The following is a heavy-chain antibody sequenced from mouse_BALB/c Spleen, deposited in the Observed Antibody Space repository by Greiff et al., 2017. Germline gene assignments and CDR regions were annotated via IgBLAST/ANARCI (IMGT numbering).Heavy chain of an antibody. CDR2: ISYDGSN. J-gene: IGHJ2*01. V-gene: IGHV3-6*02. Sequence: EVKLMESGPGLVKPSQSLSLTCSVTGYSITSGYYWNWIRQFPGNKLEWMGYISYDGSNNYNPSLKNRISITRDTSKNQFFLKLNSVTTEDTATYYSARSYYGILDYWGEGTTLTLSP. CDR3: ARSYYGILDY. D-gene: IGHD2-1*01. CDR1: GYSITSGYY.